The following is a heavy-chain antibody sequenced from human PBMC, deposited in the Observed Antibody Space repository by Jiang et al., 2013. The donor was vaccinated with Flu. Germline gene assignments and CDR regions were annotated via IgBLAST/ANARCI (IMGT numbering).Heavy chain of an antibody. J-gene: IGHJ6*02. D-gene: IGHD2-15*01. CDR3: AREWPGDCSGGSCHHYGMDV. Sequence: GGSTSYAQKFQGRVTMTRDTSTSTVYMELSSLRSEDTAVYYCAREWPGDCSGGSCHHYGMDVWGQGTTVTVSS. CDR2: GGST. V-gene: IGHV1-46*01.